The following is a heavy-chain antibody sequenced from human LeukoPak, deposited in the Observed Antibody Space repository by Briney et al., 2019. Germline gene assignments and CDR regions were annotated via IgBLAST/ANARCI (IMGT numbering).Heavy chain of an antibody. D-gene: IGHD3-16*01. CDR3: ARDLQRYDYVWGRRAFDI. CDR1: GFTFSSYW. J-gene: IGHJ3*02. CDR2: ISSSSSYI. Sequence: GGSLRLSCVASGFTFSSYWLTWVRQAPGKGLEWVSSISSSSSYIYYADSVKGRFTISRDNAKNSLYLQMNSLRAEDTAVYYCARDLQRYDYVWGRRAFDIWGQGTMVTVSS. V-gene: IGHV3-21*01.